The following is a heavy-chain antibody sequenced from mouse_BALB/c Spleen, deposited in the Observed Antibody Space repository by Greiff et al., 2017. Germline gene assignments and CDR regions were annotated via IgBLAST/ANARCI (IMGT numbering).Heavy chain of an antibody. Sequence: VQLQQSGPGLVKPSQSLSLTCTVTGYSITSDYAWNWIRQFPGNKLEWMGYISYSGSTSYNPSLKSRISITRDTSKNQFFLQLNSVTTEDTATYYCARYERPYAMDYWGQGTSVTVSS. J-gene: IGHJ4*01. CDR2: ISYSGST. V-gene: IGHV3-2*02. CDR1: GYSITSDYA. D-gene: IGHD2-14*01. CDR3: ARYERPYAMDY.